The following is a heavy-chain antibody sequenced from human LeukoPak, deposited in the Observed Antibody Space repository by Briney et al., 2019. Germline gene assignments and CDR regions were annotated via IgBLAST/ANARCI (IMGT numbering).Heavy chain of an antibody. V-gene: IGHV4-59*01. CDR1: SRSINTYY. J-gene: IGHJ1*01. Sequence: PSETLSLTCTVTSRSINTYYWSWLRQPPGQGLEWIGYIDNSERTNYNPSLNSRVAISVDTSKSQFSLKLTSVTAADTAVYYCAREEVGATGDHFQHWGQGTLVTVSS. D-gene: IGHD1-26*01. CDR2: IDNSERT. CDR3: AREEVGATGDHFQH.